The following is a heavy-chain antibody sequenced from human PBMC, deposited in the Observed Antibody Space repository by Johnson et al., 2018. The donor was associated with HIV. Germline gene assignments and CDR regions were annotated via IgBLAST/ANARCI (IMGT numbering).Heavy chain of an antibody. CDR2: ISGNGGTT. V-gene: IGHV3-23*01. CDR3: AKEDEWLRLGSAFDI. Sequence: EVLLLESGGGLVQPGGSLRLSCAASGFTFSSYAMSWVRQAPGKGLEWVSVISGNGGTTYYADSVKGRFTISRDNSKNTLYLQMNSLRAEDTAVYYCAKEDEWLRLGSAFDIWGHGTMVTVSS. CDR1: GFTFSSYA. J-gene: IGHJ3*02. D-gene: IGHD5-12*01.